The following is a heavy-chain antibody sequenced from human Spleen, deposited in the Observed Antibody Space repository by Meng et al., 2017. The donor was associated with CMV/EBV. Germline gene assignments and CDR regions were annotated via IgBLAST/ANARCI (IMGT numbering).Heavy chain of an antibody. J-gene: IGHJ5*02. D-gene: IGHD1-26*01. CDR1: GYTFTSFG. Sequence: ASVKVSCKASGYTFTSFGSSWVLQAPGQGLEWMGWISAYNGNTNYAQKLQGRVTMTTDTSTSTAYMELRSLRSDDTAVYYCARDGADSGSPNWFDPWGQGTLVTVSS. V-gene: IGHV1-18*01. CDR2: ISAYNGNT. CDR3: ARDGADSGSPNWFDP.